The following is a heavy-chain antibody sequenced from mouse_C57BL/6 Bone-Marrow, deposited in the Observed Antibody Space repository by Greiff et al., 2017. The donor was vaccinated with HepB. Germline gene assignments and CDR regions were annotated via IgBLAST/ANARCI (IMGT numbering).Heavy chain of an antibody. CDR1: GVDFSRYW. CDR2: INPDSSTI. Sequence: TASGVDFSRYWMSWVRRAPGKGLEWIGEINPDSSTINYAPSLKDKFIISRDNAKNTLYLQMSKVRSEDTALYYCARHGTTVDYYAMDYWGQGTSVTVSS. CDR3: ARHGTTVDYYAMDY. D-gene: IGHD1-1*01. V-gene: IGHV4-1*01. J-gene: IGHJ4*01.